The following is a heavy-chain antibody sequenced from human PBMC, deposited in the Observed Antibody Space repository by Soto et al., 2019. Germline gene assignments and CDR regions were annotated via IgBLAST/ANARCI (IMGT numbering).Heavy chain of an antibody. CDR3: STEPLR. CDR1: GFTFSNAW. J-gene: IGHJ4*02. CDR2: IRSPGDGGTA. V-gene: IGHV3-15*01. Sequence: QLVESGGGFVKPGMSLRLTCAASGFTFSNAWMTWVRQAPGKGLERVGLIRSPGDGGTADYAPPVRGRFTISRDDSESMVFLHMHNLQPEDTAVYYCSTEPLRWGRGTLVTVSS.